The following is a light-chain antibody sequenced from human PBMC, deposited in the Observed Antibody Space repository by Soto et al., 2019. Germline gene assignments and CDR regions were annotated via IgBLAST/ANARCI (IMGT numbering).Light chain of an antibody. Sequence: DVVMTQSPLSLPVTLGQPASISCRSSQSLVYSDGNTYLNGYQQRPGQSPRRLIYKVSNCDSGVPERFSGSGSCTDFKLKISSVEAEAGVDYYCMQATRWPYNFGQGTKLEIK. V-gene: IGKV2D-30*01. CDR1: QSLVYSDGNTY. CDR2: KVS. CDR3: MQATRWPYN. J-gene: IGKJ2*01.